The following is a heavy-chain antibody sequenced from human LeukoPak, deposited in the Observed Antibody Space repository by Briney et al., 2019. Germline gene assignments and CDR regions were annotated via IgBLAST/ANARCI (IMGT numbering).Heavy chain of an antibody. V-gene: IGHV3-20*04. D-gene: IGHD4-11*01. Sequence: GGSLRLSCAASGFTFDGYGMNWVRHIPGKGLEWVSAINWNGGSTGYADSVKGRFTISRDNAKKSLYLQMNSLRAEDTAVYYCAKTTVTPPYYMDVWGKGTTVTVSS. CDR1: GFTFDGYG. CDR2: INWNGGST. J-gene: IGHJ6*03. CDR3: AKTTVTPPYYMDV.